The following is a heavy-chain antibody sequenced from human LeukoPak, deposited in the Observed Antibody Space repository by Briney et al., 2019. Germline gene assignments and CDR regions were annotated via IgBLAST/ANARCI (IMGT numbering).Heavy chain of an antibody. CDR3: AKSVVVITFRFDD. Sequence: GGSLRLSCAASGFTFNSYVMSWVRQAPGKGLEWVSAINGGGGNTYYADSVKGRFTISRDNSKNMVYLQMSSLRADDTAVYYCAKSVVVITFRFDDWGQGALVTVSS. CDR2: INGGGGNT. D-gene: IGHD2-15*01. CDR1: GFTFNSYV. J-gene: IGHJ4*02. V-gene: IGHV3-23*01.